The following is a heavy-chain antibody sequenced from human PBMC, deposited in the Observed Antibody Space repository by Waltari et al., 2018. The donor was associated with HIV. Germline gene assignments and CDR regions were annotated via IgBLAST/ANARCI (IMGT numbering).Heavy chain of an antibody. D-gene: IGHD3-9*01. CDR3: ARGLSYFDGKPLPWYLDL. CDR1: GFCLSSYS. Sequence: SGGGSIQPGGSLRLSCVASGFCLSSYSVNWLRQTPGKPLAWVSYMGTTPTARYYEDSVRDRFTVFADKTKQSVYLQISNLQDEDSAVYYCARGLSYFDGKPLPWYLDLWGRGSRVTVAS. V-gene: IGHV3-48*02. CDR2: MGTTPTAR. J-gene: IGHJ2*01.